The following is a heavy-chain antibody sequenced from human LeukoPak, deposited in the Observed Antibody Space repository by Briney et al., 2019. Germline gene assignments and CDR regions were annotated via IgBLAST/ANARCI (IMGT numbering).Heavy chain of an antibody. Sequence: GGSLRLSCAAFGFTVSSNYMSWVRQAPGKGLEWVSVIYSGGSTYYAGSVKGRFTISRDNSKNTLYLQMNSLRAEDTAVYYCARVRGGYDGGYFDYWGQGTLVTVSS. V-gene: IGHV3-53*01. CDR3: ARVRGGYDGGYFDY. CDR1: GFTVSSNY. CDR2: IYSGGST. J-gene: IGHJ4*02. D-gene: IGHD5-12*01.